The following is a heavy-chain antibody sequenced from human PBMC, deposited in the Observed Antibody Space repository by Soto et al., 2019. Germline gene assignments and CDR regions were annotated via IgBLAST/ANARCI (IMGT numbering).Heavy chain of an antibody. CDR2: ISGSGGST. Sequence: EVQLLESGGGLVQPGGSLRLSCAASGFTFSSYAMSWVRQAPGKGLEWVSAISGSGGSTYYADSVMGRFTISGDNAKHLQNLQMNSLRADDTARYYCAKQAVVTVFGVAGDWGQGTLVTVSS. CDR1: GFTFSSYA. CDR3: AKQAVVTVFGVAGD. J-gene: IGHJ4*02. D-gene: IGHD3-3*01. V-gene: IGHV3-23*01.